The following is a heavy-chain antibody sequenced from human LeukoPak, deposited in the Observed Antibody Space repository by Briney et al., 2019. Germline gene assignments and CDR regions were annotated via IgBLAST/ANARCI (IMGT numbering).Heavy chain of an antibody. J-gene: IGHJ4*02. V-gene: IGHV3-30*18. CDR3: AKDQSSGYYDY. Sequence: WVAVISYDGSNKYYADSVKGRFTISRDNSKNTLYLQMNSLRAEDTAVYYCAKDQSSGYYDYWGQGTLVTVSS. D-gene: IGHD3-22*01. CDR2: ISYDGSNK.